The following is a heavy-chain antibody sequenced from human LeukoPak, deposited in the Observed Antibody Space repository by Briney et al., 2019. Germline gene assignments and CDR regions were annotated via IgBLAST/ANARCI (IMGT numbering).Heavy chain of an antibody. J-gene: IGHJ4*02. V-gene: IGHV3-74*01. D-gene: IGHD7-27*01. Sequence: GGSLRLSCAASGFTFSSYWMHWVRQAPGKGLVWVSRINSDGSSTSYADSVKGRFTISRDNAENSLYLQMSSLKAEDTAVYYCGRFTRSGDSVYWGQGTLVTVSS. CDR1: GFTFSSYW. CDR2: INSDGSST. CDR3: GRFTRSGDSVY.